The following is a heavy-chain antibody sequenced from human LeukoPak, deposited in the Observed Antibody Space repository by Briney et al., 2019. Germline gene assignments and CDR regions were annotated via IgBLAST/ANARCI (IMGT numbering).Heavy chain of an antibody. V-gene: IGHV4-61*02. D-gene: IGHD5-12*01. Sequence: SETLSLTCTVSGGSISSGSYYWSWVRQPAGKGLEWIGRIYTSGSTNYNPSPKSRVTISVDMSKNQFSLKLSSVTAADTAVYYCARLDPSGPDDYWGQGALVTVSS. CDR2: IYTSGST. CDR1: GGSISSGSYY. CDR3: ARLDPSGPDDY. J-gene: IGHJ4*02.